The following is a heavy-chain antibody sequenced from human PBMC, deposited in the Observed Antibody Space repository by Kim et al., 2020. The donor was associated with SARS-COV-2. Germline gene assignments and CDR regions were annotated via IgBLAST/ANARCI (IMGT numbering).Heavy chain of an antibody. V-gene: IGHV3-53*01. CDR3: ARHTPFYFDL. J-gene: IGHJ4*02. Sequence: YYACSVKRRLPIAGDKPNTTLYLQMNSLRAEDTAVYYCARHTPFYFDLWGQGTLVTVSS. D-gene: IGHD2-2*02.